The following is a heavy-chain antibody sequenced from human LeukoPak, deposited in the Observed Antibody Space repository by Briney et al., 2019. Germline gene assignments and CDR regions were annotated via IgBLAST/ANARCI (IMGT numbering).Heavy chain of an antibody. D-gene: IGHD3-10*01. CDR1: GYSFTSYY. Sequence: ASVKVSCKASGYSFTSYYMHWVRQAPGQGLEWMGVISPSGGSTTYAQRFKGSVTMTRDTSTSTVYMELSSLRSEDTAVYYCARRGRNYYGSGSYHIDYYGMDVWGQGTTVTVSS. CDR2: ISPSGGST. V-gene: IGHV1-46*01. CDR3: ARRGRNYYGSGSYHIDYYGMDV. J-gene: IGHJ6*02.